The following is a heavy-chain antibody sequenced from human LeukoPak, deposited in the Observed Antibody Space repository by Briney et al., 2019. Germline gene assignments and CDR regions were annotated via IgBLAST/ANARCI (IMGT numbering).Heavy chain of an antibody. D-gene: IGHD3-16*02. J-gene: IGHJ3*02. CDR3: ARAYYDYVWGSYRLMAFDI. Sequence: PGGSLRLSCAASGFTFSSYAMSWVRQAPGKGLEWVSAISGSGGSTYYADSVKGRFTISRDNSKNTLYLQMNSLRSEDTAVYYCARAYYDYVWGSYRLMAFDIWGQGTMVTVSS. CDR1: GFTFSSYA. V-gene: IGHV3-23*01. CDR2: ISGSGGST.